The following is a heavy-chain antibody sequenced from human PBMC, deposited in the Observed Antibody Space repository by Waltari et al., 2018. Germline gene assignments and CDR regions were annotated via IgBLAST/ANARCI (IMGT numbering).Heavy chain of an antibody. V-gene: IGHV1-2*06. CDR3: ARGPYPIMVYAIYAEYFQH. CDR2: INPNSGGT. J-gene: IGHJ1*01. CDR1: GYPFTGHY. D-gene: IGHD2-8*01. Sequence: QVQLVQSGAEVKKPGASVKVSCKASGYPFTGHYMHWVRQAPGQGLEWMGRINPNSGGTNYAQKFQGRVTMTRDTSISTAYMELSRLRSDDTAVYYCARGPYPIMVYAIYAEYFQHWGQGTLVTVSS.